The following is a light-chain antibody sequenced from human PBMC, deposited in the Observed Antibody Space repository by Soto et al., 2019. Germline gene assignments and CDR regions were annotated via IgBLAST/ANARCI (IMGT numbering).Light chain of an antibody. J-gene: IGKJ4*01. CDR3: LQCNNWPSLT. CDR2: DAS. Sequence: EIVLTQSPATLSLSPGERATLSCRASQSVRSYLAWYQQKPGQAPRLLIYDASNRATGIPARFSGSGSGTDFTLTISSLEPEDFAVYYCLQCNNWPSLTFGGGTKVGIK. V-gene: IGKV3-11*01. CDR1: QSVRSY.